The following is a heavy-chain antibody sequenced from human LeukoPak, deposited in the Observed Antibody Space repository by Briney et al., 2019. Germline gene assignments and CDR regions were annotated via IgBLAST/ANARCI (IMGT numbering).Heavy chain of an antibody. V-gene: IGHV4-34*01. Sequence: SETLSLTCAVYGGSFSGYYWSWIRQPPGKGLEWIGEINHRGSTNYNPSLKSRVTISVDTSKNQFSLKLSSVTAADTAVYYCARVPYYGSGSYYNPYYYYGMDVWGQGTTVTVSS. D-gene: IGHD3-10*01. CDR2: INHRGST. J-gene: IGHJ6*02. CDR3: ARVPYYGSGSYYNPYYYYGMDV. CDR1: GGSFSGYY.